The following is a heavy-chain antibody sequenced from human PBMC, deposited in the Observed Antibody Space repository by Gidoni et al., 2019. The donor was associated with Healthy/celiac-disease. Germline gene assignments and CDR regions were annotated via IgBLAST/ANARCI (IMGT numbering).Heavy chain of an antibody. CDR2: IYYSGST. CDR1: GGSVSSGSYY. J-gene: IGHJ5*02. Sequence: QVQLQESGPGLVKPSATLSLTCTVSGGSVSSGSYYWSWIRQPPGKGLEWIGYIYYSGSTNYNPALKSRVTISVDTSKNQFSLKLSSVTAADTAVYYCARGKGWFDPWGQGTLVTVSA. CDR3: ARGKGWFDP. V-gene: IGHV4-61*01.